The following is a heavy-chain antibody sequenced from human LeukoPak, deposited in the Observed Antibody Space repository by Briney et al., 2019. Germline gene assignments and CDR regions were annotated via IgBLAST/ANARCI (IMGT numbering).Heavy chain of an antibody. D-gene: IGHD2-15*01. CDR2: IYYSGST. CDR3: AREAVVVAASDYYYGMDV. J-gene: IGHJ6*02. V-gene: IGHV4-59*05. CDR1: GFTFSSYS. Sequence: GSLRLSCAASGFTFSSYSMSWVRQAPGKGLEWIGSIYYSGSTYYNPSLKSRVTISVDTSKNQFSLKLSSVTAADTAVYYCAREAVVVAASDYYYGMDVWGQGTTVTVSS.